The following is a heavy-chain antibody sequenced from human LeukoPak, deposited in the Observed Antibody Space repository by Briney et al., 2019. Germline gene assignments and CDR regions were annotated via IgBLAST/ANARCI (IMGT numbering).Heavy chain of an antibody. CDR2: ISYDGSNK. J-gene: IGHJ5*02. CDR1: GFTFSGYA. D-gene: IGHD3-10*01. V-gene: IGHV3-30-3*01. CDR3: ARDHGSGSYNWFDP. Sequence: PGGSLRLSCAASGFTFSGYAMHWVRQAPGKGLEWVAVISYDGSNKYYADSVKGRFTISRDNSKNTLYLQMNSLRAEDTAVYYCARDHGSGSYNWFDPWGQGTLVTVSS.